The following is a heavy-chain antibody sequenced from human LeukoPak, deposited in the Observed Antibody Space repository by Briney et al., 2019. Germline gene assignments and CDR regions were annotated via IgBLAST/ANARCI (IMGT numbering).Heavy chain of an antibody. CDR3: AKETYYYDSSGFVNPHFDY. CDR1: GFTFSSYA. Sequence: PGGSLRLSCAASGFTFSSYAMSWVRQAPGKGLEWVSAISGSGGSTYYADSVKGRLTISRDNSKNTLYLQMNSLRAEDTAVYYCAKETYYYDSSGFVNPHFDYWGQGTLVTVSS. J-gene: IGHJ4*02. CDR2: ISGSGGST. D-gene: IGHD3-22*01. V-gene: IGHV3-23*01.